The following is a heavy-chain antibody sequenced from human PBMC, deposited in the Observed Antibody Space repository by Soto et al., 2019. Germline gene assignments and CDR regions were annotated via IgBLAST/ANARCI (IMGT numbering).Heavy chain of an antibody. CDR2: IYYSGST. CDR1: GGSISSGGYY. Sequence: SETLYLTSTVSGGSISSGGYYWSWIRQHPGKGLEWIGYIYYSGSTYYNPSLKSRVTISVDTSKNQFSLKLSSVTAADTAVYYCAREARYSGYDSYWFDPWGQGTLVTVSS. V-gene: IGHV4-31*03. D-gene: IGHD5-12*01. CDR3: AREARYSGYDSYWFDP. J-gene: IGHJ5*02.